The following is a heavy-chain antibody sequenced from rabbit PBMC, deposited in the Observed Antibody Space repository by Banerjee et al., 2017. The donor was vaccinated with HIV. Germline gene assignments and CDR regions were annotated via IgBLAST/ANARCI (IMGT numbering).Heavy chain of an antibody. J-gene: IGHJ6*02. Sequence: QSLEESGGDLVKPGASLTLTCTASGFSFSSSYWICWVRQAPGKGLEWIACINTGSSGSTDYASWAKGRFTISKTSSTTVTLQMASLTAADTATYFCARMDASGSGGYEGGFNPWGPGTLVTVS. D-gene: IGHD1-1*01. CDR3: ARMDASGSGGYEGGFNP. CDR1: GFSFSSSYW. CDR2: INTGSSGST. V-gene: IGHV1S40*01.